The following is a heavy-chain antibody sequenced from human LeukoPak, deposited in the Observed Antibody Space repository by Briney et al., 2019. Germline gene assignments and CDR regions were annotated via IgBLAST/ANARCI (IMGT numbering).Heavy chain of an antibody. CDR3: ARARCDTCGYGS. Sequence: PGGSLRLSCAASGFTVTSSYMSWVRQAPGKGLERVAVLYSGGQTYYAGSVRGRFTISRDASKNTLYLQMNSLRAEDTAEYYCARARCDTCGYGSWGQGTLVTVSS. CDR1: GFTVTSSY. CDR2: LYSGGQT. J-gene: IGHJ5*02. D-gene: IGHD5-12*01. V-gene: IGHV3-66*02.